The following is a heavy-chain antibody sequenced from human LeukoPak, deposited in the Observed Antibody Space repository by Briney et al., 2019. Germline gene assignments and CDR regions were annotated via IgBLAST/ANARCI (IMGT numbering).Heavy chain of an antibody. J-gene: IGHJ4*02. Sequence: GGSLRLSCAASGFTFTNHWMSWVRQAPGKGLEWVASINQDGSEKLYVDSVKGRFTISRDNAKNSLYPQMNSLRAEDTAVYYCAEGTTGWGQGTLATVSS. CDR2: INQDGSEK. V-gene: IGHV3-7*01. CDR1: GFTFTNHW. CDR3: AEGTTG. D-gene: IGHD1-1*01.